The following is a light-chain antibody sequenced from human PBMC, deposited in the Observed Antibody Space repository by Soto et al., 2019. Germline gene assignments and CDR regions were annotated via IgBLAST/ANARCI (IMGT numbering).Light chain of an antibody. J-gene: IGLJ2*01. Sequence: QSVLTQPPSASGSPGQSVTISCSGTSSDVGGYNYVSWYQQHPGKAPKLMIYEVTKRLSAVSDRFSASKSCNTSSLTVYGLQAADEADSYCSSYAGTSNMVFGGGTNLTVL. CDR3: SSYAGTSNMV. CDR2: EVT. CDR1: SSDVGGYNY. V-gene: IGLV2-8*01.